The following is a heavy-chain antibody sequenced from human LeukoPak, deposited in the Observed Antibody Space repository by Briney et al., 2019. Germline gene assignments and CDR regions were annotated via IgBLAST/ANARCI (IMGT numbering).Heavy chain of an antibody. J-gene: IGHJ5*02. V-gene: IGHV4-39*07. Sequence: SETLSLTCTVSGGSIPISTYYWGWVRQPPGKGLEWIGSIYYSGTTNYNPSLKSRVTISVETSKNQFSLMLKSVTAADTAVYYCARGGYYGSGNDFRFDPWGQGTLVTVSS. CDR3: ARGGYYGSGNDFRFDP. CDR2: IYYSGTT. D-gene: IGHD3-10*01. CDR1: GGSIPISTYY.